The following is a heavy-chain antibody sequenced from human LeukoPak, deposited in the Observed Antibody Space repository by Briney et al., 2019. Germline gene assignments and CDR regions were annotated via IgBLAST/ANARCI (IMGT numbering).Heavy chain of an antibody. CDR1: GFLFSNYW. J-gene: IGHJ4*02. Sequence: GGSLRLSCAASGFLFSNYWMQWVRRAPGKGLEWVANIRQDGGETYYVDSVKGRFTISRDNAKNSLYLQMNSLRAEDTAVYYCARDGIGYDILTGYYQYWGQGTLVTVSS. V-gene: IGHV3-7*01. CDR2: IRQDGGET. CDR3: ARDGIGYDILTGYYQY. D-gene: IGHD3-9*01.